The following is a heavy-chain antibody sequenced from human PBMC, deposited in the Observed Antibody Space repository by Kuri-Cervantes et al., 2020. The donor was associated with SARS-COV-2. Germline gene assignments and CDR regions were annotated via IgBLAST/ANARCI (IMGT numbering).Heavy chain of an antibody. J-gene: IGHJ4*02. D-gene: IGHD1-1*01. Sequence: GESLKISCAASGFTFSSYAMHWVRQAPGKGLEWAAVISYDGSNKYYADSVKGRFTISRDNSKNTLYLQMNSLRAEDTAVYYCASTTGTTLATDYWGQGTLVTVSS. CDR2: ISYDGSNK. V-gene: IGHV3-30*04. CDR1: GFTFSSYA. CDR3: ASTTGTTLATDY.